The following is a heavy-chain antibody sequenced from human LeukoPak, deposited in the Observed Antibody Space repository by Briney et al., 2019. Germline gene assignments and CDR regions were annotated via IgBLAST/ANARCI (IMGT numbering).Heavy chain of an antibody. V-gene: IGHV1-18*01. J-gene: IGHJ4*02. D-gene: IGHD3-16*01. CDR2: ISAYNGNT. Sequence: GASVEVSCTASGYTFTNYGLSWVRQAPGQGLEWMGWISAYNGNTNYAQQFQGRVTMTTDTSTSTAYMELKSLRSDDTAVYYCARDRVTFGGVMLPEYWGQGTLVTVSS. CDR1: GYTFTNYG. CDR3: ARDRVTFGGVMLPEY.